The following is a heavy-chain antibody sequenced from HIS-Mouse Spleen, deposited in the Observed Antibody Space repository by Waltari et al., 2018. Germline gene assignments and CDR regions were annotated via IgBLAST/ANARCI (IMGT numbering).Heavy chain of an antibody. V-gene: IGHV3-30*18. J-gene: IGHJ4*02. D-gene: IGHD6-19*01. Sequence: QVQLVESGGGVVQPGRSLRLSCAASGFTFSSYGMHWVRQAPGKGLEWVAVISYDGSSKSYADSVKGRFTISRDNSKNTLYLQMNSLRAEDTAVYYCAKASSGWLDYWGQGTLVTVSS. CDR3: AKASSGWLDY. CDR2: ISYDGSSK. CDR1: GFTFSSYG.